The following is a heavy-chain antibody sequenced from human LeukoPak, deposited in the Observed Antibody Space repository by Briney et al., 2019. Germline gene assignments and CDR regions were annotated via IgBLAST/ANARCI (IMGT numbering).Heavy chain of an antibody. CDR3: ARGSKAAPYPRNDY. J-gene: IGHJ4*02. V-gene: IGHV1-69*13. Sequence: SVKVSCKASGGTFSSYAISWVRQAPGQGLEWMGGIIPIFGTANYAQKFQGRVTITADESTSTAYMELSSLRAEDTAVYYCARGSKAAPYPRNDYWGQGTLVTVSS. CDR2: IIPIFGTA. D-gene: IGHD2-15*01. CDR1: GGTFSSYA.